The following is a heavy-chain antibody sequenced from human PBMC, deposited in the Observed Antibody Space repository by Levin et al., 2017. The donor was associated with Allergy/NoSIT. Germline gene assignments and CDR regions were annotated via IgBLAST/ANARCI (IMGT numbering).Heavy chain of an antibody. CDR1: GGSFSGYY. D-gene: IGHD6-19*01. CDR3: ARRLAVAGTKYVGYFQH. Sequence: SQTLSLTCAVYGGSFSGYYWSWIRQPPGKGLEWIGEINHSGSTNYNPSLKSRVTISVDTSKNQFSLKLSSVTAADTAVYYCARRLAVAGTKYVGYFQHWGQGTLVTVSS. CDR2: INHSGST. V-gene: IGHV4-34*01. J-gene: IGHJ1*01.